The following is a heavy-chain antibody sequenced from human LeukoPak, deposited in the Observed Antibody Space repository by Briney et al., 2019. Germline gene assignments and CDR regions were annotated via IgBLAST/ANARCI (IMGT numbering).Heavy chain of an antibody. CDR1: GFTFSSYG. D-gene: IGHD3-22*01. CDR3: ARAAYDSSGYLTL. CDR2: IWYDGTNK. J-gene: IGHJ4*02. V-gene: IGHV3-33*01. Sequence: GGSLRLSCAASGFTFSSYGMHWVRQAPGKGLEWVAVIWYDGTNKYYADSVKGRFTISRNNSKNTLFLQMNSLRAEDTAVYYCARAAYDSSGYLTLWGQGTLVTVSS.